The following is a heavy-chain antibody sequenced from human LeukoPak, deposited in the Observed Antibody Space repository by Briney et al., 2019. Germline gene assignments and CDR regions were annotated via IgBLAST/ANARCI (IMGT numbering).Heavy chain of an antibody. V-gene: IGHV3-23*01. J-gene: IGHJ6*03. CDR2: SRVDNGGA. D-gene: IGHD2-21*02. CDR1: GFTFSTSD. Sequence: GGSLRLSCAASGFTFSTSDMTWVRQAPAKGLEWVASSRVDNGGAYYGDSVKGRFTISRDNSQNTLDLQMNGLRAEDTAIYYCAKGSCGADVCFYFYYMHVWGKGTTVTVSS. CDR3: AKGSCGADVCFYFYYMHV.